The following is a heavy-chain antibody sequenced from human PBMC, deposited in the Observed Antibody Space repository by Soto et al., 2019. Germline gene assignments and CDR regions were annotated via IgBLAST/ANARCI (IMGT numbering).Heavy chain of an antibody. CDR1: GFTFSSYW. CDR2: VNSDGSST. V-gene: IGHV3-74*01. D-gene: IGHD4-17*01. Sequence: GGSLTLSCAASGFTFSSYWMHWVRQAPGKGLVWVSRVNSDGSSTSYADSVKGRFTISRDNAKKTLYLQMNSLRAEDTAVYYRTRGAYYDYGEYDYWGKGTLVTVS. J-gene: IGHJ4*02. CDR3: TRGAYYDYGEYDY.